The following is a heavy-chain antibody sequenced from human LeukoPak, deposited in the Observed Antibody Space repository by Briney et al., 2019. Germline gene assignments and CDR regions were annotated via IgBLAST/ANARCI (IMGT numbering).Heavy chain of an antibody. CDR1: GGSISSSDYY. Sequence: KTSETLSLTCTVSGGSISSSDYYWVWIRQPPGKGLEWTGSIFYSGNTYYNPSLKSRVTISVDTSKNQFSLKLSSVTAADTAVYYCASSLAPYSSGWYTAGFDYWGQGTLVTVSS. J-gene: IGHJ4*02. CDR3: ASSLAPYSSGWYTAGFDY. CDR2: IFYSGNT. D-gene: IGHD6-19*01. V-gene: IGHV4-39*01.